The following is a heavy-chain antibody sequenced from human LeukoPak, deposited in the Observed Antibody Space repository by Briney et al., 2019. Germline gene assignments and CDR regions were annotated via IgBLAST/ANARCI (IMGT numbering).Heavy chain of an antibody. D-gene: IGHD6-25*01. Sequence: ASVKVSCKASKYTFTIYYMHWVRQAPGQGLEWMGIINPSGGSTSYAQKFQGRVTMTRDTSTSTVYMELSSLRSEDTAVYYCARDRLEDYYYYGMDVWGQGTTVTVSS. V-gene: IGHV1-46*01. CDR1: KYTFTIYY. J-gene: IGHJ6*02. CDR2: INPSGGST. CDR3: ARDRLEDYYYYGMDV.